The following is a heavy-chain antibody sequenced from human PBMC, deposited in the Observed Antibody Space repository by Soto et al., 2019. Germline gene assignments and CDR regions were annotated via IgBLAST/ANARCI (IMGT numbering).Heavy chain of an antibody. CDR1: GGTFSSYT. J-gene: IGHJ6*03. CDR2: IIPILGIA. V-gene: IGHV1-69*02. CDR3: ASRLGYCSSTSCYADYYYYMDV. D-gene: IGHD2-2*01. Sequence: QVQLVQSGAEVKKPGSSVKVSCKASGGTFSSYTISWVRQAPGQGLEWMGRIIPILGIANYAQKFQGRVTITADKSTSTAYMELSSLRSEDTAVYYCASRLGYCSSTSCYADYYYYMDVWVKGTTVTVSS.